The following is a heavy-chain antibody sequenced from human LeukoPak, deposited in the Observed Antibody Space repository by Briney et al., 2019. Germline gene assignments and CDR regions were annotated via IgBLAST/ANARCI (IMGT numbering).Heavy chain of an antibody. CDR2: INHSGST. Sequence: PSETLSLTCAVYGGSFSGYYWSWIRQPPGKGLEWIGEINHSGSTNYNPSPKSRVTISVDTSKNQFSLKLSSVTAADAAVYYCARRYYYDSSGYHVWGQGTTVTVSS. V-gene: IGHV4-34*01. CDR1: GGSFSGYY. CDR3: ARRYYYDSSGYHV. J-gene: IGHJ6*02. D-gene: IGHD3-22*01.